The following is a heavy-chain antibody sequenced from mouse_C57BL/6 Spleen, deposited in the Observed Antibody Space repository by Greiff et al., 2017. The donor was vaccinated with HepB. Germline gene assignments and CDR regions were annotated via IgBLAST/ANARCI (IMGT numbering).Heavy chain of an antibody. Sequence: VQPQQSGAELARPGASVKLSCKASGYTFTSYGISWVKQRTGQGLEWIGEIYPRSGNTYYNEKFKGKATLTADKSSSTAYMELRSLTSEDSAVYFCAIGVVVVLYAMDYWGQGTSVTVSS. CDR3: AIGVVVVLYAMDY. CDR1: GYTFTSYG. D-gene: IGHD1-1*01. CDR2: IYPRSGNT. V-gene: IGHV1-81*01. J-gene: IGHJ4*01.